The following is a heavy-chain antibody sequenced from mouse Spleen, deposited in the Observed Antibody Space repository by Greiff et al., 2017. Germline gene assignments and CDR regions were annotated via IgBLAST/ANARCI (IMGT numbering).Heavy chain of an antibody. V-gene: IGHV1-82*01. CDR2: IYPGDGDT. CDR3: ARCYGDYYFDY. J-gene: IGHJ2*01. D-gene: IGHD2-13*01. Sequence: VQLQQSGPELVKPGASVKISCKASGYAFSSSWMNWVKQRPGKGLEWIGRIYPGDGDTNYNGKFKGKATLTADKSSSTAYMQLSSLTSEDSAVYCCARCYGDYYFDYWGQGTTLTVSS. CDR1: GYAFSSSW.